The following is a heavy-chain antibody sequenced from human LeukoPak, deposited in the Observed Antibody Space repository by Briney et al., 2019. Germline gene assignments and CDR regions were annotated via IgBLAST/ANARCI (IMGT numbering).Heavy chain of an antibody. V-gene: IGHV4-39*07. Sequence: SETLSLTCTVSGGSISSSSYYWGWIRQPPGKGLEWIGSIYYSGSTYYNPSLKSRVTISVDTSKNQFSLTLSSVTAADTAVYYCASYYDFWSGYYHSPRFDYWGQGTLVTVSS. D-gene: IGHD3-3*01. CDR1: GGSISSSSYY. CDR2: IYYSGST. CDR3: ASYYDFWSGYYHSPRFDY. J-gene: IGHJ4*02.